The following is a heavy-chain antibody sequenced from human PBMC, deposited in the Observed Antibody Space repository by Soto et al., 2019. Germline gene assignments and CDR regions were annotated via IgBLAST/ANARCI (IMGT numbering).Heavy chain of an antibody. J-gene: IGHJ3*02. CDR3: ARDKAVAWHAFDI. V-gene: IGHV3-21*01. Sequence: EVQLVESGGGLVKPGGSLRLSCAASGFTFSSYSMNWVRQAPGKGLEWVSSISSSSSYIYYADSVKGRFTISRDNAKNSLYLQMNSLRAEDTAVYYCARDKAVAWHAFDIWGQGTMVTVSS. CDR2: ISSSSSYI. CDR1: GFTFSSYS. D-gene: IGHD6-19*01.